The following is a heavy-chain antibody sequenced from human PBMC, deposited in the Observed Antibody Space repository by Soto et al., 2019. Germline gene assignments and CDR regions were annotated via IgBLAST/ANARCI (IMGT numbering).Heavy chain of an antibody. V-gene: IGHV4-59*01. CDR1: GGSISSYY. D-gene: IGHD5-18*01. CDR3: ARGRGDTAMAWYY. Sequence: SETLSLTCAVSGGSISSYYWSWIRQPPGKGLEWIGYIYYSGSTKYNPSLKSRVTISVDTSKNQFSLKLNSVTAADTAVYYCARGRGDTAMAWYYWGQGTLVTVSS. J-gene: IGHJ4*02. CDR2: IYYSGST.